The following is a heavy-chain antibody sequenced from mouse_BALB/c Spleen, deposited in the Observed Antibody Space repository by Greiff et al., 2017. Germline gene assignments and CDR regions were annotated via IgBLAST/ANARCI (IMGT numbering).Heavy chain of an antibody. D-gene: IGHD2-10*01. CDR3: TITYYGNYAYYAMDY. V-gene: IGHV1-5*01. Sequence: VQLQQSGTVLARPGASVKMSCKASGYTFTSYWMHWVKQRPGQGLEWIGAIYPGNSDTSYNQKFKGKAKLTAVTSTSTAYMELSSLTNEDSAVYYCTITYYGNYAYYAMDYWGQGTSVTVSS. CDR1: GYTFTSYW. CDR2: IYPGNSDT. J-gene: IGHJ4*01.